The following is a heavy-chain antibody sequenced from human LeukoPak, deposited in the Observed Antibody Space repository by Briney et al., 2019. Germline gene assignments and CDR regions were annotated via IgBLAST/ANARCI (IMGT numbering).Heavy chain of an antibody. J-gene: IGHJ1*01. D-gene: IGHD2-15*01. CDR1: GGTFSSYA. Sequence: ASVKVSCKASGGTFSSYAISWVRQAPGQGLEWMGRIIPILGIANYAQKFQGRVTITADKSTSTTYMELSSLRSEDTAVYYCASSAYSGPAEYFQHWGQGTLVTVSS. V-gene: IGHV1-69*04. CDR2: IIPILGIA. CDR3: ASSAYSGPAEYFQH.